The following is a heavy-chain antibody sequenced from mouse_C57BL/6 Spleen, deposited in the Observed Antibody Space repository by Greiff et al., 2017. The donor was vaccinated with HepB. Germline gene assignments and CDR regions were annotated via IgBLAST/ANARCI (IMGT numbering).Heavy chain of an antibody. Sequence: EVMLVESGGGLVQPGGSMKLSCVASGFTFSNYWMNWVRQSPEKGLEWVAQIRLKSDNYATHYAESVKGSFTISRDDSKSSVYLQMNNLRAEDTGIYYCTGTNWGWFAYWGQGTLVTVSA. CDR2: IRLKSDNYAT. CDR1: GFTFSNYW. J-gene: IGHJ3*01. D-gene: IGHD4-1*01. CDR3: TGTNWGWFAY. V-gene: IGHV6-3*01.